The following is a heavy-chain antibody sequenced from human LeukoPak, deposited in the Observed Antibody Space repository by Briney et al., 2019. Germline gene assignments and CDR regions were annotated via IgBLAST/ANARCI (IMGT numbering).Heavy chain of an antibody. D-gene: IGHD3-9*01. Sequence: SETLSLTCTVSGGSISSYYCSWIRQPPGKGLEWIGYIYYSGSTNYNPSLKSRVTISVDTSKNQFSLKLSSVTAADTAVYYCARGGWYFDWLLYRGRYYFDYWGQGTLVTVSS. CDR2: IYYSGST. CDR3: ARGGWYFDWLLYRGRYYFDY. CDR1: GGSISSYY. J-gene: IGHJ4*02. V-gene: IGHV4-59*08.